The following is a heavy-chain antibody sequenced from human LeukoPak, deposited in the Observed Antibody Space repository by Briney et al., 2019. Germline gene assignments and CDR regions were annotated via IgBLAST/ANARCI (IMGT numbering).Heavy chain of an antibody. D-gene: IGHD6-19*01. CDR2: ISGSGGST. CDR1: VITFSSYG. Sequence: PGGSLRLSCAASVITFSSYGMSWVRQAPGKGLEWVSAISGSGGSTYYADSVKGRFTISRDNSKNTLYLQMNSLRAEDTAVYYCARVTQLIRVAGPNFDYWGQGTLVIVSS. J-gene: IGHJ4*02. V-gene: IGHV3-23*01. CDR3: ARVTQLIRVAGPNFDY.